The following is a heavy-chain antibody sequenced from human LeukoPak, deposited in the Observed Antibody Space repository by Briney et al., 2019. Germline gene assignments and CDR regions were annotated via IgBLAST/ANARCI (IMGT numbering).Heavy chain of an antibody. CDR3: ARGPGNYYGSGSCPARSGYFDY. D-gene: IGHD3-10*01. J-gene: IGHJ4*02. Sequence: PSETLSLTCAVYGGSFSGYYWSWIRQPPGKGLEWIGEINHSGSTNYNPSLRSRVTISVDTSKNQFSLKLSSVTAADTAVYYCARGPGNYYGSGSCPARSGYFDYWGQGTLVTVSS. V-gene: IGHV4-34*01. CDR2: INHSGST. CDR1: GGSFSGYY.